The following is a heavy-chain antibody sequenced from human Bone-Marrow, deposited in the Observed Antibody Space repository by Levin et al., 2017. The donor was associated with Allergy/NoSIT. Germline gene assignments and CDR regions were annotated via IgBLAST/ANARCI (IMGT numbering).Heavy chain of an antibody. V-gene: IGHV1-69*13. D-gene: IGHD4-17*01. CDR3: ARSLSPPSSTTVTTLNWFDP. J-gene: IGHJ5*02. CDR1: GGTFSSYA. Sequence: SVKVSCKASGGTFSSYAISWVRQAPGQGLEWMGGIIPIFGTANYAQKFQGRVTITADESTSTAYMELSSLRSEDTAVYYCARSLSPPSSTTVTTLNWFDPWGQGTLVTVSS. CDR2: IIPIFGTA.